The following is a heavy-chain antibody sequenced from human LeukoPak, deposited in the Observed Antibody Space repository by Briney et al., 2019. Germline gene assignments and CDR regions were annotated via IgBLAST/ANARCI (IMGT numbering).Heavy chain of an antibody. CDR2: ISYDGSNK. CDR1: GFTFSSYG. CDR3: ANDPAYSSGALDY. Sequence: GGSLRLSCAASGFTFSSYGMHWVRQAPGKGLEWVAVISYDGSNKYYADSVKGRFTISRDNSKNTLYLQMNSLRAEDTAVYYCANDPAYSSGALDYWGQGTLVTVSS. D-gene: IGHD6-19*01. J-gene: IGHJ4*02. V-gene: IGHV3-30*18.